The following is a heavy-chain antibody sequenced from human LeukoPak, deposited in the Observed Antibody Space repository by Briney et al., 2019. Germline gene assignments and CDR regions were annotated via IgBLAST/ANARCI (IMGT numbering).Heavy chain of an antibody. V-gene: IGHV1-69*05. Sequence: SVKVSCKASGGTFSSYAISWVRQAPGQGLEWMGGIIPIFGTANYAQKFQGRVTITTDKSTSTAYMELSSLRSEDTAVYYCARFSSGWYWAYYGMDVWGQGTTVTVSS. CDR1: GGTFSSYA. CDR3: ARFSSGWYWAYYGMDV. CDR2: IIPIFGTA. D-gene: IGHD6-19*01. J-gene: IGHJ6*02.